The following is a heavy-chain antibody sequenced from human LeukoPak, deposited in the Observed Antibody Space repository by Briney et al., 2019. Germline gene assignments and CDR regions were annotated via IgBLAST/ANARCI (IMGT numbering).Heavy chain of an antibody. CDR1: KFTFSNYA. J-gene: IGHJ4*02. V-gene: IGHV3-30*04. D-gene: IGHD6-19*01. Sequence: GGSLRLSCVASKFTFSNYATQWVRQAPGKGVEGVAFISYDGGTNYYAESVKGRFTISRDTSKNTVYLQMNSLRGEDTAVYYCARDRASSGSELDYWGQGALVTVSS. CDR3: ARDRASSGSELDY. CDR2: ISYDGGTN.